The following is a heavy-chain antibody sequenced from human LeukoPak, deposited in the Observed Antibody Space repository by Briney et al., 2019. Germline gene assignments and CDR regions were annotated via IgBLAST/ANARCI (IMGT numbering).Heavy chain of an antibody. J-gene: IGHJ4*02. CDR2: IEYSGST. CDR1: GGSIGSRYHY. D-gene: IGHD6-19*01. CDR3: ARLAHSSGYLAFDY. Sequence: SETLSLICSVSGGSIGSRYHYWGWIRQPPGKGLEWIGSIEYSGSTYYNPPLKSRVIMSVDTSKKQFSLKVTSVTAADTAVYYCARLAHSSGYLAFDYWGQGTLVTVS. V-gene: IGHV4-39*01.